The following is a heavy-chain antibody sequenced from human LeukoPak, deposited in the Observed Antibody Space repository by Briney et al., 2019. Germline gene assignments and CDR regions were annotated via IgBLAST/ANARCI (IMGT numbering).Heavy chain of an antibody. V-gene: IGHV4-34*01. J-gene: IGHJ4*02. CDR3: ARGRTDSDY. Sequence: SETLSLTCAVYGGSFSGYYWSWIRQPPGKGLEWIGEINHSGSTNYNPSLKSRVTISVDTSKNQFSLKLSSVTAADTAVYYCARGRTDSDYWGQGTLVTVSS. CDR1: GGSFSGYY. CDR2: INHSGST.